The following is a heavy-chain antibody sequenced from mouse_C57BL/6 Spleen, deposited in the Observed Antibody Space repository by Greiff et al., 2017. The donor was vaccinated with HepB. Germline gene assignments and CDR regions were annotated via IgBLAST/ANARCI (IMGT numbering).Heavy chain of an antibody. J-gene: IGHJ1*03. CDR2: FLPGSGST. D-gene: IGHD2-2*01. CDR1: GYTFTGYW. CDR3: AKSSMATTEGYFDV. Sequence: QVQLQQSGAELMKPGASVKLSCKATGYTFTGYWIEWVKQRPGPGLEWIGEFLPGSGSTNYNEKFKGKATFTADTSSNTAYMQLSSLTTEDSAIYYCAKSSMATTEGYFDVWGTGTTVTVSS. V-gene: IGHV1-9*01.